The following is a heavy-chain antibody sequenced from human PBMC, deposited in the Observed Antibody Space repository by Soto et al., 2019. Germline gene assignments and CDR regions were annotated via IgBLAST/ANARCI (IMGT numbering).Heavy chain of an antibody. CDR1: GDSVSSNSAA. V-gene: IGHV6-1*01. D-gene: IGHD3-10*01. CDR3: AGGRDTVVRGVMNWFDP. Sequence: SQTLSLTCAISGDSVSSNSAAWNWIRQSPSRGLEWLGRTYYRSKWSNDYAVSVKSRITINPDTSRSQFSLKLTSVTAMDTAVYYCAGGRDTVVRGVMNWFDPWGQGTLVTVS. J-gene: IGHJ5*02. CDR2: TYYRSKWSN.